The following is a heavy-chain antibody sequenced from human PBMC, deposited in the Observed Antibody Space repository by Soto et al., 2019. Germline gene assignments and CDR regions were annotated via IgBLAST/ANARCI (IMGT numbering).Heavy chain of an antibody. CDR1: GFTFTSYW. CDR3: AKDYRDYVNMEGLDY. Sequence: EVQLVESGGGLVQPGGSLRLSCAASGFTFTSYWMHWVRQAPGKGLVWVSRINSDGSTTTYADSVEGRFTISRDNAKNTLYLQMNSLRADDTAVYYCAKDYRDYVNMEGLDYWGQGTLVTVSS. V-gene: IGHV3-74*01. D-gene: IGHD4-17*01. J-gene: IGHJ4*02. CDR2: INSDGSTT.